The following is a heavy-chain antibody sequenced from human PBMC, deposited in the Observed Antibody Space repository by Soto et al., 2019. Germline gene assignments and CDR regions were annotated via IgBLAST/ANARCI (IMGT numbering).Heavy chain of an antibody. Sequence: GGSLRLSCAASGFTFSSYAMHWVRQAPGKGLEYVSAISSNGGSTYYANSVKGRFTISRDNSKNTLYLQMGSLRAEDMAVYYCARDSDYGDYLDAFDIWGQGTMVTVSS. CDR2: ISSNGGST. CDR1: GFTFSSYA. D-gene: IGHD4-17*01. V-gene: IGHV3-64*01. J-gene: IGHJ3*02. CDR3: ARDSDYGDYLDAFDI.